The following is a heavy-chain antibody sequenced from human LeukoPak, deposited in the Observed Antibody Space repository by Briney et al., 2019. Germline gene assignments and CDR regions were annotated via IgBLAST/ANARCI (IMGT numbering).Heavy chain of an antibody. J-gene: IGHJ4*02. Sequence: PGGSLRLSCAASGFTFSSYSMNWDRQAPGKGLEWVSSISSSSSYIYYADSVKGRFTISRDNAKNSLYLQMNSLRAEDTAVYYCARGCGGDCYFFDYWGQGTLVTVSS. V-gene: IGHV3-21*01. D-gene: IGHD2-21*02. CDR2: ISSSSSYI. CDR1: GFTFSSYS. CDR3: ARGCGGDCYFFDY.